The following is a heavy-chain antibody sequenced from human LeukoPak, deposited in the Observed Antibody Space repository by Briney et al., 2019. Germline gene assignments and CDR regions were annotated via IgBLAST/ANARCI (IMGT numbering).Heavy chain of an antibody. J-gene: IGHJ4*02. D-gene: IGHD2-2*01. CDR1: GFTFSGSS. V-gene: IGHV3-73*01. CDR3: TPLDRSSKSLRDY. CDR2: IRSKANNYAT. Sequence: GGSLRLSCAASGFTFSGSSMHWVRQASGKGLEWVGRIRSKANNYATTYAASVKGRFTISRDDSNNTAYLQTDSLKTEDTAVYYCTPLDRSSKSLRDYWGQGTLVTVSS.